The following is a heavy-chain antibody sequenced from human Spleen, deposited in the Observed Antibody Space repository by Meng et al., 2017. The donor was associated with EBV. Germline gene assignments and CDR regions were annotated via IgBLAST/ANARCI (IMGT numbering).Heavy chain of an antibody. V-gene: IGHV4-61*01. J-gene: IGHJ4*02. CDR2: IYYSGRT. Sequence: AQPKGSGPGLVKPSQTLSLTCTVSGGSVSSCSYYWSWVRQPPGKGLEWIGYIYYSGRTNYNPSLKSRVTISGDTSKRQFSLKLSSVTAADTAVYYCARADVDTSMVNPKLSFDYWGQGTLVTVSS. CDR3: ARADVDTSMVNPKLSFDY. D-gene: IGHD5-18*01. CDR1: GGSVSSCSYY.